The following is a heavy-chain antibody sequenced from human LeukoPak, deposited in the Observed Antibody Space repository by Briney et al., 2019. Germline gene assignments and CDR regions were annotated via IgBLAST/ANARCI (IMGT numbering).Heavy chain of an antibody. CDR2: ISGVGAST. D-gene: IGHD2-21*02. J-gene: IGHJ4*02. Sequence: GGSLRLSCAASGSTFSSYAMSWVRQAPGKGLEWVSGISGVGASTYYGESVKGRFTISRDNSKNTLYLQMNNLRAEDTAVYYCAKGGWWGLDYFDDWGLGTLVTVSA. V-gene: IGHV3-23*01. CDR3: AKGGWWGLDYFDD. CDR1: GSTFSSYA.